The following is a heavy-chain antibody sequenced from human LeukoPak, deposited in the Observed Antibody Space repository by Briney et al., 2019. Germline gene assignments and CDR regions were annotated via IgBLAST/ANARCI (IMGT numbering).Heavy chain of an antibody. D-gene: IGHD3-9*01. V-gene: IGHV3-30*04. CDR2: ISYDGSNK. CDR3: ARDIRVLRYPRGPMDV. Sequence: GGSLRLSCAASGFTFSSYAMHWVRQAPGKGLEWVAVISYDGSNKYYADSVMGRFTISRDNSKNTLYLQMNSLRAEDTAVYYCARDIRVLRYPRGPMDVWGKGTTVTVSS. J-gene: IGHJ6*03. CDR1: GFTFSSYA.